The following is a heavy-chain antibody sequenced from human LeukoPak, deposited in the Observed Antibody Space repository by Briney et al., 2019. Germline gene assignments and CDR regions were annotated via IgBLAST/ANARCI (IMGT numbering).Heavy chain of an antibody. D-gene: IGHD1-7*01. Sequence: PSETLSLTCTVSGGSISSYYWSWIRQPAGKGLEWIGRIYTSGSTNYNPSLKSRVTMSVDTSKNQFSLKLSSVTAADTAVYYCARGARRYNWNYWSPLIWFDPWGQGTLVTVSS. CDR2: IYTSGST. CDR1: GGSISSYY. CDR3: ARGARRYNWNYWSPLIWFDP. J-gene: IGHJ5*02. V-gene: IGHV4-4*07.